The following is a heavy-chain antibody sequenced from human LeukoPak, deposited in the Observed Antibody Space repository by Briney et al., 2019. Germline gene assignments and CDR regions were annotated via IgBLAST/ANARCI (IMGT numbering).Heavy chain of an antibody. Sequence: KPSETLSLTCTVSGGSISSYYLSWIRQPQGKGLEWIGYIYYSGSTNYNPSLKSRVTISVDTSKNQFSLKLSSVTAADTAVYYCASFHYSVDYWGQGTLVTVSS. CDR3: ASFHYSVDY. V-gene: IGHV4-59*01. J-gene: IGHJ4*02. CDR1: GGSISSYY. D-gene: IGHD2-15*01. CDR2: IYYSGST.